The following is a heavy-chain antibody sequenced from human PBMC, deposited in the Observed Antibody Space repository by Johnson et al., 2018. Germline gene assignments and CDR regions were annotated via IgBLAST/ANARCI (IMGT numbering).Heavy chain of an antibody. CDR2: FIPIFGAA. CDR1: GGTFSSYG. CDR3: GTPSSAGAEYFQH. Sequence: VQLVESGAEVKKPGSSVKVSCKASGGTFSSYGISWVRQAPGQGLEWMGGFIPIFGAANYGQKFQGRVTITADESTNTAYMELSSLRSADTAVYYCGTPSSAGAEYFQHGGQGTLVTVSS. J-gene: IGHJ1*01. V-gene: IGHV1-69*01. D-gene: IGHD3-10*01.